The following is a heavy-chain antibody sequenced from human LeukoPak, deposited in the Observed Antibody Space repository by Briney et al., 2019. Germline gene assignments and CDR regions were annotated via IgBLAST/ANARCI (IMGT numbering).Heavy chain of an antibody. CDR1: GFTFSAFW. V-gene: IGHV3-7*01. J-gene: IGHJ4*02. CDR3: APSGAYSNFDH. Sequence: PGGSLRLSCAASGFTFSAFWMSWVRQAPGKGLEWVANIKQDGSETHYVDSVRGRFTISRDNAKNSLYLQMNSLRAEGTAVYYCAPSGAYSNFDHWGQGTLVTVSS. CDR2: IKQDGSET. D-gene: IGHD4-11*01.